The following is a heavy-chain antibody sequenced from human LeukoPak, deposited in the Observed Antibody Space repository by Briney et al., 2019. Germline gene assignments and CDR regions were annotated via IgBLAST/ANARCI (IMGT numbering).Heavy chain of an antibody. J-gene: IGHJ4*02. V-gene: IGHV3-21*01. D-gene: IGHD3-16*01. Sequence: GGSLRLSCEGTGFTFRSYSMNWVRQAPGKGLEWVSSISGDSVHIFYADSVMGRFTISRDDAKSSLYLQMNSLRAEDTAVYYCARFQTRGSGDSDFWGQGTLVTVSS. CDR3: ARFQTRGSGDSDF. CDR2: ISGDSVHI. CDR1: GFTFRSYS.